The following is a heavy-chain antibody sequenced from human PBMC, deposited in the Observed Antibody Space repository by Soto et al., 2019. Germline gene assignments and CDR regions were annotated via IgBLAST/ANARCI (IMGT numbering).Heavy chain of an antibody. J-gene: IGHJ4*02. CDR1: GFTFSSYA. Sequence: EVQLLESGGGLVQPGGSLRLSCAASGFTFSSYAMSWVRQAPGKGLEWVSAISGSGGSTYYADSVKGRFTISRDNSKNTLYLQMNSLRAEDTAVYYCARDYDILTGYYRGPLIDYWGQGTLVTVSS. D-gene: IGHD3-9*01. CDR3: ARDYDILTGYYRGPLIDY. CDR2: ISGSGGST. V-gene: IGHV3-23*01.